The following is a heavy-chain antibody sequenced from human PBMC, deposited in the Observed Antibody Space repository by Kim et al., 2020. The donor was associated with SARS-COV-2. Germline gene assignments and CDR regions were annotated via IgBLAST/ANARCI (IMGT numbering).Heavy chain of an antibody. CDR3: ARCYYDSSGYPILDY. V-gene: IGHV4-59*01. Sequence: SETLSLTCTVSGGSISSYYWSWIRQPPGKGLEWIGYIYYSGSTNYNPSLKSRVTISVDTSKNQFSLKLSSVTAADTAVYYCARCYYDSSGYPILDYWGQGTLVTVSS. CDR1: GGSISSYY. CDR2: IYYSGST. J-gene: IGHJ4*02. D-gene: IGHD3-22*01.